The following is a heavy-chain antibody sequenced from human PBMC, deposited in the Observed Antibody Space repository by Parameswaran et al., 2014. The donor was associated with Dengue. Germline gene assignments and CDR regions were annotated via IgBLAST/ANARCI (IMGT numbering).Heavy chain of an antibody. J-gene: IGHJ6*03. Sequence: VRQAPGKGLEWIGYIYYSGSTYYNPSLKSRVTISVDTSKNQFSLKLSSVTAADTAVYYCAREGVNYDILTGSPYYYYMDVWGKGTTVTVSS. V-gene: IGHV4-31*02. CDR2: IYYSGST. D-gene: IGHD3-9*01. CDR3: AREGVNYDILTGSPYYYYMDV.